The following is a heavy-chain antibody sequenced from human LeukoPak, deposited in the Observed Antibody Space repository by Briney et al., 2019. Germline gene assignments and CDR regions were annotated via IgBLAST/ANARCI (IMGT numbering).Heavy chain of an antibody. CDR2: IILPLDIT. CDR3: ARSSVTGHFDF. CDR1: GDTFSSSA. J-gene: IGHJ4*02. V-gene: IGHV1-69*04. D-gene: IGHD6-19*01. Sequence: ASVKVSCKASGDTFSSSAISWVRQAPGQGLEWMGKIILPLDITNYAQQFQGGVTITTDKSTDTVFLELSSLRSQDTAVYYCARSSVTGHFDFWGQGTLVTVSS.